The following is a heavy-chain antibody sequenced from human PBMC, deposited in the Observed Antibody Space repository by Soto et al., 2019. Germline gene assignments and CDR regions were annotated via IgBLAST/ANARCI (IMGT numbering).Heavy chain of an antibody. CDR1: GFTFGDYG. Sequence: GGSLRLSCAASGFTFGDYGMSWVRQAPGKGLEWVSGINWNGGSTGYADSVKGRFTISRDNAKNSLYLQMNSLRAEDTALYYCAVLGYCSSTSCYDAFDIWGQGTMVTVSS. CDR2: INWNGGST. D-gene: IGHD2-2*01. CDR3: AVLGYCSSTSCYDAFDI. V-gene: IGHV3-20*04. J-gene: IGHJ3*02.